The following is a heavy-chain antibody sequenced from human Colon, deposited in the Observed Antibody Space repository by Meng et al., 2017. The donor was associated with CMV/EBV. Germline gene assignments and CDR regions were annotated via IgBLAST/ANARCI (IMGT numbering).Heavy chain of an antibody. Sequence: SCSTFSCYGTRLVRQASRQGLEWMGWISNYNGNTDYAQKFQGSITMTTDTLTSTAYMELTSLKSDDTDVFYCARAREVGYSAYDYYDFWGQGTLVTVSS. CDR1: CSTFSCYG. CDR2: ISNYNGNT. D-gene: IGHD5-12*01. CDR3: ARAREVGYSAYDYYDF. V-gene: IGHV1-18*01. J-gene: IGHJ4*02.